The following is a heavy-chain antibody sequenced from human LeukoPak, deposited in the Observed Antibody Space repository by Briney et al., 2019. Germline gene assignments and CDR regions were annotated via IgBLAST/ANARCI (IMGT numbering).Heavy chain of an antibody. D-gene: IGHD5-18*01. CDR3: ARAGYSNYFDY. CDR2: IYSGGST. V-gene: IGHV3-53*01. CDR1: GFTVSSNY. J-gene: IGHJ4*02. Sequence: GGSLRLFCAASGFTVSSNYMSWVRQAPGKGLEWVSVIYSGGSTYYADSVKGRFTISRDNSKNTLYLQMNSLRAEDTAVYYCARAGYSNYFDYWGQGTLVTVSS.